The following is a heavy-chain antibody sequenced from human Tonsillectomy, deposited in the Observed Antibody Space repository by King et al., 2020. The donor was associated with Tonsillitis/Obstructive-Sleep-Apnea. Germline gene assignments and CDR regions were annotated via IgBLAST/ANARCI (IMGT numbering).Heavy chain of an antibody. D-gene: IGHD3-10*01. CDR2: ISSRSSYI. V-gene: IGHV3-21*01. J-gene: IGHJ4*02. Sequence: VQLVESGGGLVKPGGSLRLSCAASGFTFSSYSMNWVRQAPGKGLAWVSFISSRSSYIYYADYVKGRFTISRDNAKNSLYLQMNSLRAEDTAVYYCARYLRVQGVTNDYWGQGTLVTVSS. CDR1: GFTFSSYS. CDR3: ARYLRVQGVTNDY.